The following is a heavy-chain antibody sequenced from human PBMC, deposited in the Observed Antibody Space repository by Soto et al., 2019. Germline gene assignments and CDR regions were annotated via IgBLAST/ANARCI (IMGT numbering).Heavy chain of an antibody. CDR2: INAGNGNT. J-gene: IGHJ4*02. D-gene: IGHD6-13*01. V-gene: IGHV1-3*01. CDR3: ARGLRGSSSWYSRGDY. Sequence: ASVKVSCKASGYTFTSYAMHWVRQAPGQRLEWMGWINAGNGNTIYSQKFQGRVTITRDTSASTAYMELSSLRSEDTAVYYCARGLRGSSSWYSRGDYWGQGTLVTVSS. CDR1: GYTFTSYA.